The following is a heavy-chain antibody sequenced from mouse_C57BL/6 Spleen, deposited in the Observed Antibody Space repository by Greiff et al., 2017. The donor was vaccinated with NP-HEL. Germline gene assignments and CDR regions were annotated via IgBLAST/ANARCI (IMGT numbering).Heavy chain of an antibody. J-gene: IGHJ3*01. V-gene: IGHV1-61*01. CDR3: ARGYDATTWFAY. CDR1: GYTFTSYC. D-gene: IGHD2-3*01. CDR2: IYPSDSET. Sequence: QVQLQQPGAELVRPGSSVKLSCKASGYTFTSYCMDWVKQRPGQGLEWIGNIYPSDSETHYNQKFKDKATLTVDKSSSTAYMQLSSLTSEDSAVYYCARGYDATTWFAYWGQGTLVTVSA.